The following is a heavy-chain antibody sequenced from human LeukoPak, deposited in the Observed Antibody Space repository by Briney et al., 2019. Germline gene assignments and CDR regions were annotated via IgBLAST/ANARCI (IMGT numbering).Heavy chain of an antibody. Sequence: PGGSLRLSCTASGFTFINYSMNWVRQAPGKGLEWVSSISTNSAFIYYADSVRGRFTISRDNAKNTLYLQMNSLRAEDTAVYYCARVSRGRFEYYFDYWGQGTLVTVSS. J-gene: IGHJ4*02. D-gene: IGHD2-2*01. CDR1: GFTFINYS. CDR2: ISTNSAFI. CDR3: ARVSRGRFEYYFDY. V-gene: IGHV3-21*01.